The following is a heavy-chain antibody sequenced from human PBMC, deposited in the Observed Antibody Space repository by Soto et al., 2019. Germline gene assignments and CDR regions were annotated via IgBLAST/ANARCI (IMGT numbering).Heavy chain of an antibody. CDR1: VFTFSSYA. J-gene: IGHJ4*02. Sequence: QVQLVESGGGVVQPGRSLRLSCAASVFTFSSYAMHWVRQAPGKGLEWVAVISYDGSNKYYADSVKGRFTISRDNSKNTLYLQMNSLRAEDTAVYYCAREGTLTSEYYFDYWGQGTLVTVSS. CDR3: AREGTLTSEYYFDY. CDR2: ISYDGSNK. V-gene: IGHV3-30-3*01. D-gene: IGHD3-9*01.